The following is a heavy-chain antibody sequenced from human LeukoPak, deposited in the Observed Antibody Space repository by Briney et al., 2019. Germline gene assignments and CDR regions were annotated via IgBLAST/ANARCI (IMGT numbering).Heavy chain of an antibody. CDR2: IYYSGST. V-gene: IGHV4-59*08. D-gene: IGHD4-17*01. J-gene: IGHJ4*02. Sequence: PSETLSLTCAVYGGSFSGYYWSWIRQPPGKGLEWIGYIYYSGSTNYNPSLKSRVTISVDTSKNQFSLKLSSVTAADTAVYYCARQTSAYGDYHLDYWGQGTLVTVSS. CDR1: GGSFSGYY. CDR3: ARQTSAYGDYHLDY.